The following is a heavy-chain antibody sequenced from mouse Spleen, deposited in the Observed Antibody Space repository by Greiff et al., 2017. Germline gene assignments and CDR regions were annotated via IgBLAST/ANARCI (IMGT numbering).Heavy chain of an antibody. CDR1: GYTFTSYW. CDR2: IYPSDSET. Sequence: VKLQQPGAELVRPGSSVKLSCKASGYTFTSYWMDWVKQRPGQGLEWIGNIYPSDSETHYNQKFKDKATLTVDKSSSTAYMQLSSLTSEDSAVYYCARGSTVSWYFDVWGTGTTVTVSS. D-gene: IGHD1-1*01. CDR3: ARGSTVSWYFDV. V-gene: IGHV1-61*01. J-gene: IGHJ1*03.